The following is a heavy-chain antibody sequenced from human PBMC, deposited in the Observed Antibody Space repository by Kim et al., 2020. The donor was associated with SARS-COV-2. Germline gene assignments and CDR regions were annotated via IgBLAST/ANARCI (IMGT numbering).Heavy chain of an antibody. CDR3: AKWNSNGRAYDV. Sequence: SYSPSLKRRVDLSVDTSKSQFSLGLTSVTAADTAVYYCAKWNSNGRAYDVWGPGTLATVSS. D-gene: IGHD3-22*01. J-gene: IGHJ4*02. V-gene: IGHV4-59*10.